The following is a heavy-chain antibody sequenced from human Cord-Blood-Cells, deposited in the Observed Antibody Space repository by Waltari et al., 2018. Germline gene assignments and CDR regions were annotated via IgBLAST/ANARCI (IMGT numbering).Heavy chain of an antibody. CDR1: GFTFSSYA. CDR2: ISYDGSNK. V-gene: IGHV3-30-3*01. D-gene: IGHD6-6*01. J-gene: IGHJ4*02. Sequence: QVQLVESGGGVVQPGRSLRLSCAASGFTFSSYAMHWVRQAPGKGLEWVAVISYDGSNKYYADSVKGRFTISRDNSKNTLYLQMNSLRAEDTAVYYCARVQYSSSSYFDYWGQGTLVTVSS. CDR3: ARVQYSSSSYFDY.